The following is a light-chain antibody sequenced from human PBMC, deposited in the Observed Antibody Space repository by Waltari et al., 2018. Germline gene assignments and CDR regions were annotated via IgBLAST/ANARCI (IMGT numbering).Light chain of an antibody. Sequence: QSALSQPASVSGSPGQSVTISCTGTSKDVGANDYASWYQQHPGRAPKLMIYDVRQRSSGVSIRFSGSRAGNTASLTISGLQTEDEADYYCTAYTTSATLVFGGGTRLTVL. V-gene: IGLV2-14*03. CDR2: DVR. CDR1: SKDVGANDY. CDR3: TAYTTSATLV. J-gene: IGLJ3*02.